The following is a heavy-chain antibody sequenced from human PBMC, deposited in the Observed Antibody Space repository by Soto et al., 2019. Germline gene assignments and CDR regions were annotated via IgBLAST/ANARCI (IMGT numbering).Heavy chain of an antibody. Sequence: SETLSLTCAVYGGSFSGHYWSWIRQYPGKGLEWIAEINHRGSTNYNPSLKSRVTMSVDTSKNQFSLRLGSVTAADTAVYYCARGYPRSRVSTALAPSYSFDAWGPGGLVTLSS. J-gene: IGHJ5*02. D-gene: IGHD2-21*02. CDR2: INHRGST. CDR1: GGSFSGHY. V-gene: IGHV4-34*01. CDR3: ARGYPRSRVSTALAPSYSFDA.